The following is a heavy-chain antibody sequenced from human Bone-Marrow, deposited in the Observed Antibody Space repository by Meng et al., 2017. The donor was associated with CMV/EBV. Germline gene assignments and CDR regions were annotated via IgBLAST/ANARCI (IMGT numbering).Heavy chain of an antibody. J-gene: IGHJ1*01. CDR1: GFPCSDYY. D-gene: IGHD1-26*01. CDR3: ARATSGSYRPLFQH. Sequence: ASGFPCSDYYMSWIRPAPGKGLEWVSYISSSGSTIYYADSVKGRFTISRDNAKNSLYLQMNSLRAEDTAVYYCARATSGSYRPLFQHWGQGTLVTVSS. V-gene: IGHV3-11*01. CDR2: ISSSGSTI.